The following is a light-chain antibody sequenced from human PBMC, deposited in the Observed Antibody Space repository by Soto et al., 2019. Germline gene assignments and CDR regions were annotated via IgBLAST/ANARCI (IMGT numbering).Light chain of an antibody. CDR2: GAS. Sequence: EIVLTQSPGTLSLSPGERDTLSCMASQSVSNNYLAWYQQKPGQAPRLLIYGASNRATGIPDRFSGSGSGTDFTLTISRLEPEDFAVYYCPQYGSSGTFGQGTKVDIK. CDR1: QSVSNNY. CDR3: PQYGSSGT. J-gene: IGKJ1*01. V-gene: IGKV3-20*01.